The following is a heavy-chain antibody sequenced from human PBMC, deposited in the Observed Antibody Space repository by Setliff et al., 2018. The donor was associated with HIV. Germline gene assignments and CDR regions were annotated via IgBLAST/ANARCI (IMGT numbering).Heavy chain of an antibody. J-gene: IGHJ6*02. D-gene: IGHD1-1*01. V-gene: IGHV5-51*01. CDR2: IYPGDSDT. CDR3: ARQTVHTTHSLDFGSPNRDYYYGMDV. Sequence: PGESLKISCKGSAYSFTTFWIAWVRQMPGKGLEWMGIIYPGDSDTTYGPSFQGQVTISVDKSISTAYLQWSSLKASDSAMYYCARQTVHTTHSLDFGSPNRDYYYGMDVWGQGTTVTVSS. CDR1: AYSFTTFW.